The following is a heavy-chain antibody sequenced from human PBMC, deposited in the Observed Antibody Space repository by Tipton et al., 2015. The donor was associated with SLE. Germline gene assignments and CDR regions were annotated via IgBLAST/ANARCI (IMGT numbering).Heavy chain of an antibody. J-gene: IGHJ6*02. CDR3: ARDGATDGVDV. V-gene: IGHV4-59*12. CDR1: GGSISSYF. D-gene: IGHD3-16*01. CDR2: IYYSGTT. Sequence: GLVKPSETLSLTCTVSGGSISSYFWNWIRQSPVKGLEWIGHIYYSGTTKYNPSLKSRVTMSVDTSKNQFSLKLTSVTAADTAVYYCARDGATDGVDVWGQGATVTVSS.